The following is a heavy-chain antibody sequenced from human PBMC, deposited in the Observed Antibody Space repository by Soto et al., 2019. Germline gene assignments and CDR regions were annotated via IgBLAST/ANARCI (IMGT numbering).Heavy chain of an antibody. V-gene: IGHV3-30*18. D-gene: IGHD2-2*01. CDR1: GFTFSSYG. CDR3: AKVHCSSASCYPNYYYYYGMDV. CDR2: ISYDGSNK. J-gene: IGHJ6*02. Sequence: QVQLVESGGGVVQPGRSLRLSCAASGFTFSSYGMHWVRQAPGKGLEWVAVISYDGSNKYYADSVKGRFIISRDNSKNTLYLQMNSLRAEDTAVYYCAKVHCSSASCYPNYYYYYGMDVWGQGTTVTVSS.